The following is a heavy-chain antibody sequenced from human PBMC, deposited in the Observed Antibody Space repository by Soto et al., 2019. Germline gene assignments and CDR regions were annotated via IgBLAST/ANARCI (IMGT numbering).Heavy chain of an antibody. J-gene: IGHJ4*02. CDR3: ARVPASHYYDSSGYYYDAFNFDY. CDR2: IYYSGST. Sequence: SETLSLTCTVSGGSISSGGYYWSWIRQHPGKGLEWIGYIYYSGSTYYNPSLKSRVTISVDTSKNQFSLKLSSVTAADTAVYYCARVPASHYYDSSGYYYDAFNFDYWGQGTLVTVSS. D-gene: IGHD3-22*01. CDR1: GGSISSGGYY. V-gene: IGHV4-31*03.